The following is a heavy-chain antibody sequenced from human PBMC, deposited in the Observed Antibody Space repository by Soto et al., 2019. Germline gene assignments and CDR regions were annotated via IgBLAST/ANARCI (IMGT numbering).Heavy chain of an antibody. CDR2: IKQDGSEK. CDR1: GFTFSSYW. D-gene: IGHD3-9*01. CDR3: AREASDYDILTGRLDY. Sequence: GGSLRLSCAASGFTFSSYWMSWVRQAPAKGLEWVANIKQDGSEKYYVDSVKGRFTISRDNAKNSLYLQMNSLRAEDTAVYYCAREASDYDILTGRLDYWGQGTLVTVSS. V-gene: IGHV3-7*01. J-gene: IGHJ4*02.